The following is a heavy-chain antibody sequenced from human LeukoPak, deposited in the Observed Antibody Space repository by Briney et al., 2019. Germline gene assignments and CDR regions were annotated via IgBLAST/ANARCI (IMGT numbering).Heavy chain of an antibody. CDR1: GFTFSSYW. Sequence: NSGGSLRLSCAASGFTFSSYWMNWVRQAPGKGLEWVSSISSSSYIYYADSVKGRFAISRDNAKNSLYLQMNSLRAEDTAVYYCARDMLGASSTWGQGTLVTVSS. V-gene: IGHV3-21*01. CDR2: ISSSSYI. CDR3: ARDMLGASST. J-gene: IGHJ4*02. D-gene: IGHD1-26*01.